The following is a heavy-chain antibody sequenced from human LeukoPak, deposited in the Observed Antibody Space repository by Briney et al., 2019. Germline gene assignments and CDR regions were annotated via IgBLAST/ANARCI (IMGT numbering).Heavy chain of an antibody. CDR2: IWYDGSNK. J-gene: IGHJ4*02. CDR3: ARARCEATVFSPLRY. V-gene: IGHV3-30*19. CDR1: GFTFSSYG. Sequence: GGSLRLSCAASGFTFSSYGMHWVRQAPGKGLEWVAVIWYDGSNKYYADSVKGRFTISRDNSKNTLYLQMNSLRAEDTAVYYCARARCEATVFSPLRYWGQGTLVTVSS. D-gene: IGHD4-17*01.